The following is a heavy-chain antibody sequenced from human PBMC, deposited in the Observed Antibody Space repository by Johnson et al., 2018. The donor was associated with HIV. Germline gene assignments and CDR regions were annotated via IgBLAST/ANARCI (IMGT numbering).Heavy chain of an antibody. Sequence: VQLVESGGGLVQPGGSLRLSCAASGFTVSSNFMTWVRQAPGNGLEWVSVIHSGGSTYYVDSVKGRFTISRDNAKNSLYLQMNSLRAEDTAVYYCARDRGLWERNGAGAFDIWGQGTMVTVSS. D-gene: IGHD1-26*01. V-gene: IGHV3-66*01. CDR3: ARDRGLWERNGAGAFDI. CDR1: GFTVSSNF. CDR2: IHSGGST. J-gene: IGHJ3*02.